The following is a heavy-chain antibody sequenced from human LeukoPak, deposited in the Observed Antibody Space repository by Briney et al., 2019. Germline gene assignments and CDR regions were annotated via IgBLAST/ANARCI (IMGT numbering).Heavy chain of an antibody. V-gene: IGHV6-1*01. CDR2: TYYRSNWYN. CDR3: ARGPGNFQH. CDR1: GDSVSSCSAP. Sequence: PSQTLSLTCAISGDSVSSCSAPWNRLTQSPSRDLEWLGRTYYRSNWYNDYGVSVKSRITINPGTSNNQFSLQLNSVTPDDTAVYYYARGPGNFQHWGQGTLVTVSS. J-gene: IGHJ1*01.